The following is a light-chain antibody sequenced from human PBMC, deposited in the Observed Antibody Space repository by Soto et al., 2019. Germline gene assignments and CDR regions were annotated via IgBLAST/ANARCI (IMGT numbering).Light chain of an antibody. CDR1: RSIGDW. V-gene: IGKV1-5*01. J-gene: IGKJ1*01. CDR2: DAS. CDR3: QPYYSHSPAT. Sequence: DIQMTQSPSTLSASVGDRVTITCRASRSIGDWLAWYQQKPGKAPTLMIYDASTVISGVPSRFSGSGYGTEFTLTISSLLPDDFAPYYYQPYYSHSPATFGQGTVVDIK.